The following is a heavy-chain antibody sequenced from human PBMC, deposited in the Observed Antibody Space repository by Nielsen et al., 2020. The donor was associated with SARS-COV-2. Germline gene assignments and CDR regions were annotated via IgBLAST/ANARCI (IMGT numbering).Heavy chain of an antibody. CDR3: ARELDERLYYDFWSGYPPGY. CDR2: INPSGGST. Sequence: ASVKVSCKASGYTFTSYYMHWVRQAPGQGLEWMGIINPSGGSTSYAQKFQGRVTMTRDTSTSTVYMELSSLRSEDTAVYYCARELDERLYYDFWSGYPPGYWGQGTLVTASS. D-gene: IGHD3-3*01. CDR1: GYTFTSYY. J-gene: IGHJ4*02. V-gene: IGHV1-46*01.